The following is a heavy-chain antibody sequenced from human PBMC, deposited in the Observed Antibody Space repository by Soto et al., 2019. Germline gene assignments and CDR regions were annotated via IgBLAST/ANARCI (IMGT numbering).Heavy chain of an antibody. CDR2: IYTSGST. D-gene: IGHD1-26*01. J-gene: IGHJ6*02. Sequence: PSETLSLTCNVSGGSIRSYYWSWVRQPAGKPLEWIGRIYTSGSTNYNPSLKSRVSMSVDTSKNQFSLEVTSVTAADTAVYYCAREGASGFGMDGWGQGTTVTVSS. V-gene: IGHV4-4*07. CDR3: AREGASGFGMDG. CDR1: GGSIRSYY.